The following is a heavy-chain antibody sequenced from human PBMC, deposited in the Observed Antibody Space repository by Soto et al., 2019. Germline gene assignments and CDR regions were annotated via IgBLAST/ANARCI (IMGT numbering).Heavy chain of an antibody. CDR2: ISAYNGNT. CDR1: GYTFTSYG. J-gene: IGHJ4*02. D-gene: IGHD5-12*01. CDR3: ARGTRGYTCPGPADY. Sequence: QVQLVQSGAEVKKPGASVKVSCKASGYTFTSYGFSWVRQAPGQGLEWVGWISAYNGNTNYAQKLQGRVTMTTDTSTGTAYMELRSLRSDDTAVYYCARGTRGYTCPGPADYWGQGTLVTVSS. V-gene: IGHV1-18*01.